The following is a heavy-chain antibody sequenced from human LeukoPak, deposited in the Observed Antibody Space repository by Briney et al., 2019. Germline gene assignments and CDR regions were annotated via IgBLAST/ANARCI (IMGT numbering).Heavy chain of an antibody. CDR3: AKGTTVVTHYFDY. J-gene: IGHJ4*02. Sequence: PGGSLRLSCAASGFTFSSYWMNWARQAPGKGLEWVSSISGSGGGTYYPDSVKGRFTISRDNSKNTLYLQMNSLRAEDTAVYYCAKGTTVVTHYFDYWGQGTLVTVSS. D-gene: IGHD4-23*01. CDR1: GFTFSSYW. CDR2: ISGSGGGT. V-gene: IGHV3-23*01.